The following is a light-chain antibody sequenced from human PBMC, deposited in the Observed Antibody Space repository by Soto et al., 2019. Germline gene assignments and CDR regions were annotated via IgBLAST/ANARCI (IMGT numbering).Light chain of an antibody. V-gene: IGKV3-20*01. CDR1: QSVNSNY. CDR2: GAS. CDR3: HQYGTSPLT. Sequence: EIVLTQSPGTLSLSPGERATLSCRASQSVNSNYLAWLQHKPGQAPRFLIYGASSRAAGIPDRFSGSGSGTDFTLSTSRLDPEDFAMYYCHQYGTSPLTFGPGTKVDIK. J-gene: IGKJ3*01.